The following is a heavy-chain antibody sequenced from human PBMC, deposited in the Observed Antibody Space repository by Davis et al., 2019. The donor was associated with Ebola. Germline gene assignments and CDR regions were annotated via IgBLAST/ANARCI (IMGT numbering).Heavy chain of an antibody. Sequence: AASVKVSCKASGYAFTSYDINWVRQATGHGLEWMGWMNPNSGNTGYVEKFQGRVTMTRNTSTSTAYMELSSLRSEDTAVYYCVRSGVRGYYSGMDVWGQGTTVSVSS. CDR3: VRSGVRGYYSGMDV. CDR2: MNPNSGNT. J-gene: IGHJ6*02. V-gene: IGHV1-8*02. CDR1: GYAFTSYD. D-gene: IGHD1-14*01.